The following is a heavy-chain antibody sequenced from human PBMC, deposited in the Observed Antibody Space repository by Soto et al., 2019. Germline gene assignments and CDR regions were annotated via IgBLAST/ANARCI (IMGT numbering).Heavy chain of an antibody. D-gene: IGHD3-16*01. CDR3: ARVYDYIDY. V-gene: IGHV3-48*01. CDR1: GFTLSSYS. Sequence: GRSLRLSCAASGFTLSSYSMNWVRQAPGKGLEWVSYISSSSSTIYYADSVKGRFTISRDNAKNSLYLQMNSLRAEDTAVYYCARVYDYIDYWGQGTLVTVSS. CDR2: ISSSSSTI. J-gene: IGHJ4*02.